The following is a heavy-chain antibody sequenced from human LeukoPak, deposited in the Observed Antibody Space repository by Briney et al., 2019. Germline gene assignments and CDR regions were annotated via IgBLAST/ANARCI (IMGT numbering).Heavy chain of an antibody. D-gene: IGHD5-24*01. V-gene: IGHV3-30*04. CDR1: GFTFSSYA. CDR2: ISYDGSNK. J-gene: IGHJ3*02. Sequence: PGRSLRLSCAASGFTFSSYAMHWVRQAPGKGLEWVAVISYDGSNKYYADSVKGRFTISRDNSKNTLYLQMNSLRAKDTAVYYCAREGDDYDAFDIWGQGTMVTVSS. CDR3: AREGDDYDAFDI.